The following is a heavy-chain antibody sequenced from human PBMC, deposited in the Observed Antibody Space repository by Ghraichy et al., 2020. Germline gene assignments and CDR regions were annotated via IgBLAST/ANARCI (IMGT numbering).Heavy chain of an antibody. Sequence: GGSLRLSCAASGFTFSSYALHWVRQAPGKGLEWVAVISYDGSNKYYADSVKGRFTISRDNSKNTLYLQMNSLRVEDTALYYCASGERLDYHILTGYFTPYYYGMDVWGQGTTVTVSS. J-gene: IGHJ6*02. CDR1: GFTFSSYA. CDR3: ASGERLDYHILTGYFTPYYYGMDV. CDR2: ISYDGSNK. V-gene: IGHV3-30-3*01. D-gene: IGHD3-9*01.